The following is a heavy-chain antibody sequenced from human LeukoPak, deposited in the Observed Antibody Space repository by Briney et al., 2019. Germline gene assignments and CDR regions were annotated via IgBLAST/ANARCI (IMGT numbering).Heavy chain of an antibody. D-gene: IGHD6-19*01. Sequence: GGSLRLSCGASVFTFNNAWMSWVRQAPGKGLEWVGRIKSKTDGGATDDAAPVKGTFTISRDDSKNTLYLQMTSLKTEDTVVSYCTTKTGYSSGWYLGYYYYYMAVWGQGTTVTVSS. CDR1: VFTFNNAW. V-gene: IGHV3-15*01. CDR2: IKSKTDGGAT. J-gene: IGHJ6*03. CDR3: TTKTGYSSGWYLGYYYYYMAV.